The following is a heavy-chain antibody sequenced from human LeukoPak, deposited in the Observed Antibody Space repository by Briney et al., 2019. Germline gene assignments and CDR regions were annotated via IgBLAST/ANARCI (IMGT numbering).Heavy chain of an antibody. CDR2: IYYSGST. CDR3: ARDDIVATRYFDY. Sequence: PSETLSLTCTVSGGSISSSSYYWGWIRQPPGKGLEWIGSIYYSGSTYYNPSLKSRVTISVDTSKNQFSLKLSSVTAADTAVYYCARDDIVATRYFDYWGQGTLVTVSS. V-gene: IGHV4-39*07. D-gene: IGHD5-12*01. CDR1: GGSISSSSYY. J-gene: IGHJ4*02.